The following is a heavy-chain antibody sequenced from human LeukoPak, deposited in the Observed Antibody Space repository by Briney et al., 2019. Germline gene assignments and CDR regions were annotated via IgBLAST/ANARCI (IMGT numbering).Heavy chain of an antibody. CDR3: ARDCGSDCSQAFDI. J-gene: IGHJ3*02. CDR1: GFTFSSYW. Sequence: GGSLRLSCAASGFTFSSYWMSWVRQAPARGLEWVADIKQDGTQKYYVDSVEGRITISRDNVKNSLYLQMNSLRVEDTAVYYCARDCGSDCSQAFDIWGQGTMVTASS. D-gene: IGHD2-21*02. CDR2: IKQDGTQK. V-gene: IGHV3-7*05.